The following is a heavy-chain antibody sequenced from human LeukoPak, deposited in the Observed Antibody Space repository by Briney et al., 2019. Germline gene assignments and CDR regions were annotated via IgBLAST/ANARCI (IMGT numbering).Heavy chain of an antibody. J-gene: IGHJ5*02. CDR1: GGSISSGSYY. D-gene: IGHD2-8*01. CDR3: AREKIVLMVYDPLNWFDP. V-gene: IGHV3-7*01. Sequence: PSETLSLTCSVSGGSISSGSYYWSWIRQPAGKGLEWVANIKQDGSEKYYVDSVKGRFTISRDNAKNSLYLQMNSLRAEDTAVYYCAREKIVLMVYDPLNWFDPWGQGTLVTVSS. CDR2: IKQDGSEK.